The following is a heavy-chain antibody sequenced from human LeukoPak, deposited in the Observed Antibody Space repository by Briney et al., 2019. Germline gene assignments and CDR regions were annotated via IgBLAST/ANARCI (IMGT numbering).Heavy chain of an antibody. J-gene: IGHJ4*02. V-gene: IGHV3-23*01. D-gene: IGHD3-22*01. CDR1: GFTFSSYA. CDR2: ISGGGGST. Sequence: GGSLRLSCAASGFTFSSYAMSWVRQAPGKGLEWVSGISGGGGSTYYADSVKGRFTISRDNSKNTLYLQMNSLRAEDTAVYYCAKGSGKYYYDSSGYYYLTFDYWGQGTLVTVSS. CDR3: AKGSGKYYYDSSGYYYLTFDY.